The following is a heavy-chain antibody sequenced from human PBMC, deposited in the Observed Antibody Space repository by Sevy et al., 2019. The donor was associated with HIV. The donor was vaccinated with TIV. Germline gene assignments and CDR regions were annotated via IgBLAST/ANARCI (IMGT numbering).Heavy chain of an antibody. CDR1: GGSITSLY. Sequence: SETSLTCTVSGGSITSLYWNWIRQPPGKRLEWSANIYYNGHINYNPSLKSRVTLSLDTSKNQFSLRLSSVTAADTAMYYCAGENAWGRGYSWGQGTLVTVSS. J-gene: IGHJ4*02. CDR3: AGENAWGRGYS. CDR2: IYYNGHI. D-gene: IGHD1-26*01. V-gene: IGHV4-59*08.